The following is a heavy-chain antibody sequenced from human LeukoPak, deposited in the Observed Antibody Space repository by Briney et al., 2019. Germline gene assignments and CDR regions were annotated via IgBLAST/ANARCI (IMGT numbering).Heavy chain of an antibody. Sequence: ASVKVSCKASGYTFTGYYMHWVRQAPGQGLEWMGWINPNSGGTNYALKFQGRVTMTRDTSISTAYMELSRLRSDDTAVYYCARFSSGWSFDNWGQGTLVTLSS. CDR2: INPNSGGT. V-gene: IGHV1-2*02. D-gene: IGHD6-19*01. J-gene: IGHJ4*02. CDR1: GYTFTGYY. CDR3: ARFSSGWSFDN.